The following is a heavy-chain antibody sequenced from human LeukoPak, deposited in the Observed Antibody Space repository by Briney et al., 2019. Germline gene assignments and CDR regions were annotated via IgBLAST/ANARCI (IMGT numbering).Heavy chain of an antibody. D-gene: IGHD1-26*01. CDR1: GGFISSYY. Sequence: SENLSLTCTGSGGFISSYYWSWIRQPPGQGLEWIGYIYYSGSTNYNPSLKSRVTISLDTSKNQFSLKLSSVTAADTAVFYCARQKVGATGYFDYWGQGTLVTVSS. V-gene: IGHV4-59*08. J-gene: IGHJ4*02. CDR3: ARQKVGATGYFDY. CDR2: IYYSGST.